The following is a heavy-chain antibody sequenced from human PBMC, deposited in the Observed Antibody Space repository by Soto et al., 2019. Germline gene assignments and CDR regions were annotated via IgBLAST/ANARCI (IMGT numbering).Heavy chain of an antibody. CDR1: GGTSSSYA. CDR2: IIPIFGTA. V-gene: IGHV1-69*13. J-gene: IGHJ3*02. CDR3: AESAVVTAINTARAFDI. D-gene: IGHD2-21*02. Sequence: GASVKVSCKASGGTSSSYAISWVRQAPGQGLEWMGGIIPIFGTANYAQKFQGRVTITADESTSTAYMELSSLRSEDTAVYYCAESAVVTAINTARAFDIWGQGTMVTVSS.